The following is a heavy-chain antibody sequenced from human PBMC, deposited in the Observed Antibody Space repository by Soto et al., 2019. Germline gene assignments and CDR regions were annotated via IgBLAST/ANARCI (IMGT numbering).Heavy chain of an antibody. V-gene: IGHV4-34*01. J-gene: IGHJ6*02. CDR1: GGSFSGYY. CDR2: INHSGST. CDR3: ARLQGYCITTGCYGHYAMDV. D-gene: IGHD2-2*01. Sequence: ASETLSLTCAVYGGSFSGYYWSWIRQPPGKGLEWIGEINHSGSTNYNPSLKSRVTISVDTSKNQFSLKLSSVTAADTAVYYCARLQGYCITTGCYGHYAMDVWGQGTTVTVSS.